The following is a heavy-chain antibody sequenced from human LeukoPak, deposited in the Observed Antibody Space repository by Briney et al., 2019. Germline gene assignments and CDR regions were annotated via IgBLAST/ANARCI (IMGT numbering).Heavy chain of an antibody. Sequence: ASVKVSCKASGYTFTSYGISWVRQAPGQGLEWMGWISAYNGNTNYAQKLQGRVTMTTDTSTSTAYMELRSLRSDDTAVYYCARAPLWFGELYAFDIWGQGTRVTVSS. D-gene: IGHD3-10*01. CDR2: ISAYNGNT. CDR3: ARAPLWFGELYAFDI. J-gene: IGHJ3*02. CDR1: GYTFTSYG. V-gene: IGHV1-18*04.